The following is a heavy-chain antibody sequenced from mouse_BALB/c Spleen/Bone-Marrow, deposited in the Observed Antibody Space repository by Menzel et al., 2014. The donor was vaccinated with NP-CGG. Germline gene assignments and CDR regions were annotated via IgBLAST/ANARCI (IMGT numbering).Heavy chain of an antibody. D-gene: IGHD1-1*01. Sequence: VQLQQSGPELVKPGASMKISCKASGYSFTGYTMNWVKQSHGKNLEWFGLTNPYNGGTSYNQKFMGKATLTVDKSSSTAYMELLSLTSEDSAVYYCARWDYYGYAMDYWGQGTSVTVSS. V-gene: IGHV1-26*01. CDR3: ARWDYYGYAMDY. CDR1: GYSFTGYT. J-gene: IGHJ4*01. CDR2: TNPYNGGT.